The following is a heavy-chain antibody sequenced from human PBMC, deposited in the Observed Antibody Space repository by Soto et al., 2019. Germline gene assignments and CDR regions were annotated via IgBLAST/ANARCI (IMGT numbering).Heavy chain of an antibody. CDR3: ARGSEAGYSSGWDYYYYGMDV. V-gene: IGHV6-1*01. Sequence: QSQTLSLTCAISGDSVSSNSAAWNWIRQSPSRGLEWLGRTYYRSKWYNDYAVSVKSRITINPDTSKNQFSLQLNSVTPEDTAVYYCARGSEAGYSSGWDYYYYGMDVWGQGTTVTVSS. CDR2: TYYRSKWYN. D-gene: IGHD6-19*01. J-gene: IGHJ6*02. CDR1: GDSVSSNSAA.